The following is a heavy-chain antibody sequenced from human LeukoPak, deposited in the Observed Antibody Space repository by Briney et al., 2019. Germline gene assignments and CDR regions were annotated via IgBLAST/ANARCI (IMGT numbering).Heavy chain of an antibody. CDR2: ISAYNGNT. CDR1: GYTFTSYG. CDR3: ARDDSSSWYYWFDP. V-gene: IGHV1-18*01. D-gene: IGHD6-13*01. Sequence: ASVKVSCKASGYTFTSYGISWARQAPGQGLEWMGWISAYNGNTNYAQKLQGRVTMTTDTSTSTAYMELRSLRSDDTAVYYCARDDSSSWYYWFDPWGQGTLVTVSS. J-gene: IGHJ5*02.